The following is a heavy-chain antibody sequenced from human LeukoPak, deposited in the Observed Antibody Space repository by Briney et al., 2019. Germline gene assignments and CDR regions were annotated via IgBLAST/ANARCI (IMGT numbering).Heavy chain of an antibody. CDR1: GGSFSGYY. CDR2: INHSGST. J-gene: IGHJ5*02. V-gene: IGHV4-34*01. CDR3: AGVLTIPNWFDP. Sequence: PSETLSLTCAVYGGSFSGYYWSWIRQPPGKGLEWIGEINHSGSTNYNPSLKSRVTISVDTSKNQFSLKLSSVTAADTAVYYCAGVLTIPNWFDPWGQGTLVTVSS. D-gene: IGHD2-21*01.